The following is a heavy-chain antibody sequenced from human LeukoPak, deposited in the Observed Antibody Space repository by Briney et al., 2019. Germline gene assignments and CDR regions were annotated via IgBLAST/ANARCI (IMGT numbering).Heavy chain of an antibody. D-gene: IGHD4-17*01. V-gene: IGHV3-74*01. J-gene: IGHJ4*02. CDR3: ATHRAYGFDY. Sequence: PGGSLRLSCAASGFTLSSYRMHWVRQAPGKGLVWVSRIYSDGSGTTYADSVKGRFTISRDNAKNTLYLQMNSLKADDTAVYYCATHRAYGFDYWGQGTLVTVSS. CDR2: IYSDGSGT. CDR1: GFTLSSYR.